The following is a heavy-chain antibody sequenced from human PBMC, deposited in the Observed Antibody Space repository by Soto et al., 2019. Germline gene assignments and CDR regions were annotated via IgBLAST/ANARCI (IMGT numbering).Heavy chain of an antibody. CDR3: ARTFSLGNWYVFDS. D-gene: IGHD1-1*01. CDR2: IYYSGST. Sequence: PSETLSLTCTVSGGSISSYYWSWIRQSPGKGLEWIGDIYYSGSTNDNPSLNSRVTISIDTSKNQFSLQLSSVTAADTAVYYCARTFSLGNWYVFDSWGQGSLVTVSS. CDR1: GGSISSYY. V-gene: IGHV4-59*01. J-gene: IGHJ4*02.